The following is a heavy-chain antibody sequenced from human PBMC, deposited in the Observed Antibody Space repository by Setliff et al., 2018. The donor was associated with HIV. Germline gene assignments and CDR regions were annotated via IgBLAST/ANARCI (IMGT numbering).Heavy chain of an antibody. V-gene: IGHV3-49*04. D-gene: IGHD1-26*01. J-gene: IGHJ4*02. CDR2: IRSKAFGGTT. Sequence: QPGGSLRLSCTASGFTFGDYAISWVRQAPGKGLEWVGFIRSKAFGGTTDYAASVKGRFTISRDDSKSIAYLQMSSPKTGDTAVYYCLGRWSYRLYWGQGTLVTVSS. CDR1: GFTFGDYA. CDR3: LGRWSYRLY.